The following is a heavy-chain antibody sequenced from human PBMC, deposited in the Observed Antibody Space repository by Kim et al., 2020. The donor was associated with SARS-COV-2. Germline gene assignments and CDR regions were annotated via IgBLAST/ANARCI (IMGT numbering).Heavy chain of an antibody. V-gene: IGHV3-30*18. Sequence: GGSLRLSCAASGFMFSVHGMEWVRQAPGKGLEWVAAISNDGNDKYYVDSVKGRFTISRDNSKNTLYLQLDSLTPDDTAVYYCVKLFTSGWYADPWGQGTL. CDR2: ISNDGNDK. D-gene: IGHD6-19*01. CDR3: VKLFTSGWYADP. J-gene: IGHJ5*02. CDR1: GFMFSVHG.